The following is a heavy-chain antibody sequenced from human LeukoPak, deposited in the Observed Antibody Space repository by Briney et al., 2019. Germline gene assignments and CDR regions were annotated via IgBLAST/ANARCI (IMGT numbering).Heavy chain of an antibody. CDR2: IDADVGDT. CDR3: ARGPYYYDSVGHPDI. V-gene: IGHV3-74*01. Sequence: RESLRLSCATSGITITSYKLHWARTTPAKRLAWLSYIDADVGDTNYAESVNGRFTISRDNAKHTLYLQMDSLRVDDTAVYFCARGPYYYDSVGHPDIWGHGTMVTVSS. D-gene: IGHD3-22*01. J-gene: IGHJ3*02. CDR1: GITITSYK.